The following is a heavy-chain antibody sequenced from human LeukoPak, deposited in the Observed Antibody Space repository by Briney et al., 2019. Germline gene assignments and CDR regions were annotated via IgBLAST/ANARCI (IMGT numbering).Heavy chain of an antibody. J-gene: IGHJ4*02. CDR1: GGSISSGGYY. CDR2: IYYSGST. V-gene: IGHV4-30-4*01. Sequence: SETLSLTCTVSGGSISSGGYYWSWIRQPPGKGLEWIGYIYYSGSTYYNPSLKSRVTISVDTSKNQFSLKLSSVTAADTAVYYCARVLPRITMVRGYYFDYWGQGTLVTVSS. D-gene: IGHD3-10*01. CDR3: ARVLPRITMVRGYYFDY.